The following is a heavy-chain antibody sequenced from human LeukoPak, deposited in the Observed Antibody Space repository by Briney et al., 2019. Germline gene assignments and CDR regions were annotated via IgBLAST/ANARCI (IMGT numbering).Heavy chain of an antibody. CDR2: IYYSGST. J-gene: IGHJ4*02. V-gene: IGHV4-30-4*01. D-gene: IGHD2-8*01. CDR3: ARIGTNGVWLN. CDR1: GGSISSGDYY. Sequence: SETLSLTCTVSGGSISSGDYYWSWIRQPPGKGLEWIGYIYYSGSTYYNPSLKSRVSMSVDMPENQFSLKVNSVTAADTAVYCCARIGTNGVWLNWGQGTLVTVSS.